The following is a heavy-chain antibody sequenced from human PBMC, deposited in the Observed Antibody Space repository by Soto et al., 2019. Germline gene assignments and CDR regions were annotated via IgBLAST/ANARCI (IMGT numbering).Heavy chain of an antibody. CDR2: IYYSGRT. CDR3: ARSDPTSSGITPYYYYNGMDV. CDR1: GVSIRSSSYY. V-gene: IGHV4-39*01. D-gene: IGHD3-22*01. J-gene: IGHJ6*02. Sequence: QLQLQESGPGLVKPSDTLSLTCTVSGVSIRSSSYYWGWIRQPPGKGLEWIGSIYYSGRTYYNPSLKSRVTISVDTSKNQFSLELSSVAAADTAVYYCARSDPTSSGITPYYYYNGMDVWGQGTTVIVSS.